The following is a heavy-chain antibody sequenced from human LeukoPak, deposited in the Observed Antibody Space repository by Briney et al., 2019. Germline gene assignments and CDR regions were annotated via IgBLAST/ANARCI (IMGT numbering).Heavy chain of an antibody. J-gene: IGHJ6*03. D-gene: IGHD2-2*01. CDR2: IIPIFGTA. CDR1: GGTFSSYA. Sequence: TSVKVSCKASGGTFSSYAISWVRQAPGQGLEWMGGIIPIFGTANYAQKFQGRVTITTDESTSTAYMELSSLRSEDTAVYYCARGGSGPVPRVYYYYMDVWGKGTTVTVSS. V-gene: IGHV1-69*05. CDR3: ARGGSGPVPRVYYYYMDV.